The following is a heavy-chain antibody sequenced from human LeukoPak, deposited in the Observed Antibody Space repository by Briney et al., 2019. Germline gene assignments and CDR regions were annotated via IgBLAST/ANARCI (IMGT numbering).Heavy chain of an antibody. D-gene: IGHD2/OR15-2a*01. Sequence: GGSLRLSCAASGFTFSSYSMNWVRQAPGKGLEWVSSVSSSSSYIYYADSVKGRFTISRDNAKNSLYLQMNSLRAEDTAVYYCARVGVSMTLKGTDYWGQGTLVTVSS. CDR2: VSSSSSYI. CDR1: GFTFSSYS. V-gene: IGHV3-21*01. CDR3: ARVGVSMTLKGTDY. J-gene: IGHJ4*02.